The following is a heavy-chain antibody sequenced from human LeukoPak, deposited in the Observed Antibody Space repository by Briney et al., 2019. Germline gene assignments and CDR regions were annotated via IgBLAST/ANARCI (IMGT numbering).Heavy chain of an antibody. Sequence: PGGSLRLSCAASGFTFSSYDMHWVRQATGKGLEGVSAIGTAGDTYYPGSVKGRFTISRENAKNSLYLQMNSLRAGDTAVYYCATGNLYYYGMDVWGQGTTVTVSS. D-gene: IGHD2/OR15-2a*01. CDR3: ATGNLYYYGMDV. CDR2: IGTAGDT. CDR1: GFTFSSYD. J-gene: IGHJ6*02. V-gene: IGHV3-13*01.